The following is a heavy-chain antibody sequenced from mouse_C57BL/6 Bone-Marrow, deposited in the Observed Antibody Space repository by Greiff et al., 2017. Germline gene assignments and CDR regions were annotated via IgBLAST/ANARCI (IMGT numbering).Heavy chain of an antibody. CDR2: ISSGGSYT. CDR3: ARKEDYPWYFDV. V-gene: IGHV5-6*01. CDR1: GFTFSSYG. Sequence: EVKLMESGGDLVKPGGSLKLSCAASGFTFSSYGMSWVRQTPDKRLEWVATISSGGSYTYYPDSVKGRFTISRDNAKNTLYLQMSSLKSEDTAMYYCARKEDYPWYFDVWGTGTTVTVSS. D-gene: IGHD2-4*01. J-gene: IGHJ1*03.